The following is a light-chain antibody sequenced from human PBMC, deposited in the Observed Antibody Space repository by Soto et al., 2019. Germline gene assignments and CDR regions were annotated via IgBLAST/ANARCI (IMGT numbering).Light chain of an antibody. CDR3: QHYYTTPRT. J-gene: IGKJ1*01. Sequence: DIVLTQSPDSLAVSLGERATINCKSSQSVLHSSHNKNYLAWYQQKPGQPPKLLIYWASTRKSGVPARFSGSGSGTDSTHTISSLQAEDVAVYYCQHYYTTPRTFGQGTKVEIK. V-gene: IGKV4-1*01. CDR2: WAS. CDR1: QSVLHSSHNKNY.